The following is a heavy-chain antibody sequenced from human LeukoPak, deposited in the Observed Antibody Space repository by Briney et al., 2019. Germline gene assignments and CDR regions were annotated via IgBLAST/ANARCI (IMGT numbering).Heavy chain of an antibody. J-gene: IGHJ4*02. CDR1: GFTFSTYS. CDR3: AKMGNYDYVWGSYRHDY. CDR2: ISGGGGST. D-gene: IGHD3-16*02. V-gene: IGHV3-23*01. Sequence: GGSLRLSCAAAGFTFSTYSMNWVRQAPGKGLEWVSTISGGGGSTYCTDSVKGRFTISRDNSKNTLYLQMNSLRAEDTAVYYCAKMGNYDYVWGSYRHDYWGQGTLVTVSS.